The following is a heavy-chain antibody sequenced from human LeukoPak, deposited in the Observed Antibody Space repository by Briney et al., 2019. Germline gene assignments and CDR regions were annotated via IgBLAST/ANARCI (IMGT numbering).Heavy chain of an antibody. D-gene: IGHD3-10*02. J-gene: IGHJ4*02. CDR1: GYTLTELS. CDR2: FDPADGET. Sequence: ASVKISCKVSGYTLTELSIHWVRRAPGKGLEWMGGFDPADGETIYAQKFQGRVTMTEDTSTDTAYMEMSSLTSEDTAIYYCATGHYWVRGFDYWGQGTLVTVSS. V-gene: IGHV1-24*01. CDR3: ATGHYWVRGFDY.